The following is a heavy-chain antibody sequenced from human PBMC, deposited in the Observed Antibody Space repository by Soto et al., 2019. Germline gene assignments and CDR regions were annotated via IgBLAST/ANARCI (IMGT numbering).Heavy chain of an antibody. CDR3: ASHYDSSGYYYRGLDY. Sequence: QVQLVQSGAEVKKPGSSVKVSCKASGGTFSSYAISWVRQAPGQGLEWMGGIIPIFGTADDAQKFQGRVTSTGDESTSTAYMELSRIRSADTAVYYCASHYDSSGYYYRGLDYWGQGTLVTVSS. J-gene: IGHJ4*02. V-gene: IGHV1-69*12. CDR2: IIPIFGTA. D-gene: IGHD3-22*01. CDR1: GGTFSSYA.